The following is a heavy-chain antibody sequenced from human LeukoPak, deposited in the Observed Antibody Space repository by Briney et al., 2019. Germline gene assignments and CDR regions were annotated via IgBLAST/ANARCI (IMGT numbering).Heavy chain of an antibody. V-gene: IGHV4-59*08. Sequence: PSETLSLTCIVSGASIRSYSWSWIHQPPGKGLEWIGNIDYSGRSNYNPSLKSRVTISVDTSKNQFSLKLSSVTAADTAVYYCARRSPEWMELFFDYWGQGTLVTVSS. J-gene: IGHJ4*02. CDR2: IDYSGRS. CDR3: ARRSPEWMELFFDY. D-gene: IGHD3-3*01. CDR1: GASIRSYS.